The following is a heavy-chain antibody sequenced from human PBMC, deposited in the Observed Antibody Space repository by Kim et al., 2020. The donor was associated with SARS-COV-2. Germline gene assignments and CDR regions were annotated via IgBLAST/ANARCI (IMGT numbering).Heavy chain of an antibody. CDR1: GFTFSDYY. Sequence: GGSLRLSCAASGFTFSDYYMTWIRQAPGKGLEWVSYISSSSSYTNYADSVKGRFTISRDNAKNSLYLHMNSLRAEDTAVYYCARAVEIWSVDYGDFDYWGQGPLVTVSS. V-gene: IGHV3-11*03. CDR3: ARAVEIWSVDYGDFDY. D-gene: IGHD4-17*01. CDR2: ISSSSSYT. J-gene: IGHJ4*02.